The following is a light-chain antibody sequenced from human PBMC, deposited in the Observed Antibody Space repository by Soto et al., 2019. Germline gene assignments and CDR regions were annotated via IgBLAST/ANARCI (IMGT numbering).Light chain of an antibody. J-gene: IGKJ1*01. CDR2: GAS. V-gene: IGKV3-15*01. CDR1: QSVSSS. Sequence: EIVMTQSPATLSVSPGEGVTLSCRASQSVSSSLSWYQQKPGQSPRLLIYGASTRATGIPARFSGSGSGTDFTLTISGLQSADFAIYACQHYANWPRTFGLGTKVEIK. CDR3: QHYANWPRT.